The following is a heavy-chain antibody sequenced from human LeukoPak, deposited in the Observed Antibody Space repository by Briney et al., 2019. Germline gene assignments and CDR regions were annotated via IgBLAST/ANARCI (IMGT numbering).Heavy chain of an antibody. D-gene: IGHD6-13*01. CDR2: ISSSGSTI. CDR1: GFTFSSYE. Sequence: GGSLRLSCAASGFTFSSYEMNWVRQAPGKGLEWVSYISSSGSTIYYADSVKGRFTISRDNAKHSLYLQMNSLRAEDTAVYYCARDDGYSSSWYYFDYWGQGTLVTVSS. J-gene: IGHJ4*02. V-gene: IGHV3-48*03. CDR3: ARDDGYSSSWYYFDY.